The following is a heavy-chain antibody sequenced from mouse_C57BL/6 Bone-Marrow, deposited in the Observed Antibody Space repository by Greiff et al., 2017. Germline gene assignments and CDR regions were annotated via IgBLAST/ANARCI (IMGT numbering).Heavy chain of an antibody. V-gene: IGHV5-17*01. CDR1: GFTFSDYG. CDR3: ARVNSSGFPYAMDY. J-gene: IGHJ4*01. CDR2: ISSGSSTI. D-gene: IGHD3-2*02. Sequence: EVQVVESGGGLVKPGGSLKLSCAASGFTFSDYGMHWVRQAPEKGLEWVAYISSGSSTIYYADTVKGRFTISRDNAKNTLFLQMTSLRSEDTAMYYCARVNSSGFPYAMDYWGQGTSVTVSS.